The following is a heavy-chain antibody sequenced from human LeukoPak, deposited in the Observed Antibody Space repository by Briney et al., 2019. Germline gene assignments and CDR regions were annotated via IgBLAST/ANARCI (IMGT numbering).Heavy chain of an antibody. CDR2: ISSNGGST. D-gene: IGHD3-16*02. Sequence: GGSLRLSCAASGFTFSSYAMHWVRQAPGKGLEYVSAISSNGGSTYYANSVKGRFTISRDNSKNTQYLQMGSLRAEDMAVYYCAREGARYDYVWGSYRLYYYMDVWGKGTTVTVSS. CDR1: GFTFSSYA. CDR3: AREGARYDYVWGSYRLYYYMDV. V-gene: IGHV3-64*01. J-gene: IGHJ6*03.